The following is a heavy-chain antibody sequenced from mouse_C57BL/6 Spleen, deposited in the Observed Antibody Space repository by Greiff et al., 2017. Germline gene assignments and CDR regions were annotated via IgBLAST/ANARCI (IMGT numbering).Heavy chain of an antibody. J-gene: IGHJ4*01. CDR3: GVNWDRDY. CDR1: GYSITSGYY. Sequence: ESGPGLVKPSQSLSLTCSVTGYSITSGYYWNWIRQFPGNKLEWMGYISYDGSNNYNPSLKNRISITRDTSKNQFFLKLNSVTTEDTATYYCGVNWDRDYWGQGTSVTVSS. D-gene: IGHD4-1*01. V-gene: IGHV3-6*01. CDR2: ISYDGSN.